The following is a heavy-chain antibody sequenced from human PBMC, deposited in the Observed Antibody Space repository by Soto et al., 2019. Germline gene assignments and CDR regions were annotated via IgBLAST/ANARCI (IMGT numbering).Heavy chain of an antibody. CDR1: GFSLSTSGVG. D-gene: IGHD3-10*01. CDR2: IYWDDDK. V-gene: IGHV2-5*02. CDR3: AHSWHLLGFGGGACDY. J-gene: IGHJ4*02. Sequence: QITLKESGPTLVKPTQTLTLTCTFSGFSLSTSGVGVGWIRQPPGKALEWLALIYWDDDKRYSPSLKSRLTIAKDTSKSQVVLTTPNMDPVDTATYYCAHSWHLLGFGGGACDYWGQGTLVTVSS.